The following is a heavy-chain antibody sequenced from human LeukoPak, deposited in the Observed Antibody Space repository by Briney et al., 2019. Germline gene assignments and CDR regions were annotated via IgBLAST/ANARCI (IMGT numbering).Heavy chain of an antibody. D-gene: IGHD3-22*01. CDR3: ARVGYYDSSNYYAYFQH. Sequence: GGSLRLSCAASGFTFSSYWLHWFRQAPGKGLEWFEHFNSDGTDISYGDSVKGRFTISRDNAKNTLYLQMNSLRVEDTAVYYCARVGYYDSSNYYAYFQHWGQGTLVTVSS. V-gene: IGHV3-74*01. CDR2: FNSDGTDI. J-gene: IGHJ1*01. CDR1: GFTFSSYW.